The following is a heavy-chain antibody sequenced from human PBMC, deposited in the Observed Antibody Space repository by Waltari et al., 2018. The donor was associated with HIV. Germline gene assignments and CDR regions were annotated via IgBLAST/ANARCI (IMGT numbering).Heavy chain of an antibody. V-gene: IGHV3-64D*06. Sequence: EVQLVESGGGLVQRGGSLSLSCSASGFPFSHYPLPWVRQAPGKGLEYVSAITSHGKNTYYVDSVKGRFTISRDNSKNMLYLQMRSLRAEDTALYYCVKDSGYNSSGGAFDIWGQGTMVIVSS. CDR1: GFPFSHYP. CDR2: ITSHGKNT. D-gene: IGHD3-22*01. CDR3: VKDSGYNSSGGAFDI. J-gene: IGHJ3*02.